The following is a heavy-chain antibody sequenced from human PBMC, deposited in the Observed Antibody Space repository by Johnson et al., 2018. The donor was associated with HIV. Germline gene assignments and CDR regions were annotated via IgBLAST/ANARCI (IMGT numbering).Heavy chain of an antibody. Sequence: QVQLVESGGGVVQPGRSLRLSCAASGFTFSTYGMHWVRQAPGKGLEWVAVISYDGSNKYYADSVKGRFTISRDNSKNTLYLQMNSLRAEDTAVYYCAIDATPWGGDYVGYAFDLWGQGTNVIVSS. CDR2: ISYDGSNK. CDR3: AIDATPWGGDYVGYAFDL. V-gene: IGHV3-30*19. D-gene: IGHD4-17*01. CDR1: GFTFSTYG. J-gene: IGHJ3*01.